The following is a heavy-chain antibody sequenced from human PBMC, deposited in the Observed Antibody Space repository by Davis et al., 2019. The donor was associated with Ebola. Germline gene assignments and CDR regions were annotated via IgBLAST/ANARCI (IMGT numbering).Heavy chain of an antibody. D-gene: IGHD6-13*01. Sequence: GGSLRLSCAASGFTFSSYSMNWVRQAPGKGLEWVSYISSSSSTIYYADSVKGRFTISRDNAKNSLYLQMNILRADDTALYYCARDTTIAGGGQNYWGQGTLVTVSS. CDR1: GFTFSSYS. CDR2: ISSSSSTI. J-gene: IGHJ4*02. CDR3: ARDTTIAGGGQNY. V-gene: IGHV3-48*01.